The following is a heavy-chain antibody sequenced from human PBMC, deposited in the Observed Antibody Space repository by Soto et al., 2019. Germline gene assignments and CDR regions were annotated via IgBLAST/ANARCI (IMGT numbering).Heavy chain of an antibody. CDR3: AREPIVRGVVGWYFDL. CDR1: GGSISRSVYY. J-gene: IGHJ2*01. V-gene: IGHV4-31*11. CDR2: IHNSGTT. D-gene: IGHD3-10*01. Sequence: QVQLQESGPGLVKPSQTLSLTCAVSGGSISRSVYYCNWIRQHPGKGLEWIGYIHNSGTTYYNPSLKRRLTFSVDTSKNQFSLKLSSVTTADTAVYYCAREPIVRGVVGWYFDLWGLGTLVTVSS.